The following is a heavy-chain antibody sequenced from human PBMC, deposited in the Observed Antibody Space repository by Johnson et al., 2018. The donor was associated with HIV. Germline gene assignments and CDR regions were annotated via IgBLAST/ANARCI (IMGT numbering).Heavy chain of an antibody. CDR3: TRGESAYDDSSGYYSEDAFDI. Sequence: QVQLVESGGGVVQPGRSLRVSCAASGFTFSRYAMHWVRQAPGKGPEWVADVSFDAIDKDYADSGKDRFNISRDNSKNTLYLKMNSLRAGDTALYYCTRGESAYDDSSGYYSEDAFDIWGEGTMFTVSS. V-gene: IGHV3-30*04. D-gene: IGHD3-22*01. CDR1: GFTFSRYA. J-gene: IGHJ3*02. CDR2: VSFDAIDK.